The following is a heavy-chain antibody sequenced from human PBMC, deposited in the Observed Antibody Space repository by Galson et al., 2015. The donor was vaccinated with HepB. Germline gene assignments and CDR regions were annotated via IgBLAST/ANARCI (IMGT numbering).Heavy chain of an antibody. V-gene: IGHV4-34*01. CDR1: GGSFSGYY. Sequence: ETLSLTCAVYGGSFSGYYWSWIRQPPGKGLEWIGEINHSGSTNYNPSLKSRVTISVDTSKNQFSLKLSSVTAADTAVYYCARGEGDYWGQGTLVTVSS. CDR2: INHSGST. J-gene: IGHJ4*02. CDR3: ARGEGDY.